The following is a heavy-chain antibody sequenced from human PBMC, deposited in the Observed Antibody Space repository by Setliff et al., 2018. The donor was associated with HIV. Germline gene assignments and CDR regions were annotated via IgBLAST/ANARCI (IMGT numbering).Heavy chain of an antibody. CDR3: ARGPDDDPQYFQH. V-gene: IGHV1-2*06. Sequence: ASVKVSCKASGYSFTGYYLHWVRQAPGQGFEWMGRISPKTGGTVFAKKFQGRLNMTRDTSTNTVYMDLGRLRSGDTALYYCARGPDDDPQYFQHWGQATLVTVSS. D-gene: IGHD3-3*01. CDR1: GYSFTGYY. J-gene: IGHJ1*01. CDR2: ISPKTGGT.